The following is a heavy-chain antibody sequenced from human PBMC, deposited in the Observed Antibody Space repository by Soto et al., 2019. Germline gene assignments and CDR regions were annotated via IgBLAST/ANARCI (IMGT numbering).Heavy chain of an antibody. CDR2: IYHSGST. CDR3: ARGATVNNYYMDV. CDR1: SGSISSSNW. D-gene: IGHD4-4*01. Sequence: SETLSLTCAVSSGSISSSNWWSWVRQPPGKGLEWIGEIYHSGSTNYNPYLKSRVTISVDKSKNQFSLKLSSVTAADTAVYYCARGATVNNYYMDVWGKGTTVTVSS. V-gene: IGHV4-4*02. J-gene: IGHJ6*03.